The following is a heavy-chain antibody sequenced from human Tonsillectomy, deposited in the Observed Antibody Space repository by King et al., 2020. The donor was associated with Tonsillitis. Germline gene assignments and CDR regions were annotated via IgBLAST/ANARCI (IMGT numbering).Heavy chain of an antibody. J-gene: IGHJ3*02. D-gene: IGHD3-22*01. V-gene: IGHV3-30*01. CDR1: GFTFSNYA. CDR3: VKAYDSIGYYLAFDI. CDR2: ISYDGSNK. Sequence: VQLVESGGGVVQPGRSLRLSCAASGFTFSNYAMHWVRQAPGKGLEWVAVISYDGSNKYYADSVKGRFTISRDNSKNTLYLQMNSPRAEDTAVYYCVKAYDSIGYYLAFDIWGQGTMVTVSS.